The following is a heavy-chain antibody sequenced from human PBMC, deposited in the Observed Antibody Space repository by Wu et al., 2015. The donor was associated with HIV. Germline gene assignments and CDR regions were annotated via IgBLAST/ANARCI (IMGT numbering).Heavy chain of an antibody. Sequence: QVQLVQSGAEVKKPGASVKVSCKASGYTFSSYGISWVRQAPGQGLEWMGWISAYNGNTKNAQNFQGRVTMTTDTFTSTAYMELRSLRSDDTAVYYCARDPDIAVAGTGFDYWGQGTLVTVSS. CDR1: GYTFSSYG. D-gene: IGHD6-19*01. CDR2: ISAYNGNT. CDR3: ARDPDIAVAGTGFDY. J-gene: IGHJ4*02. V-gene: IGHV1-18*01.